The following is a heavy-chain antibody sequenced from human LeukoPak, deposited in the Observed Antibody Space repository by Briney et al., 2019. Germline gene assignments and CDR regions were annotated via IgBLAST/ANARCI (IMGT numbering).Heavy chain of an antibody. J-gene: IGHJ4*02. CDR1: EFTFSKYA. V-gene: IGHV3-23*01. CDR2: INGSGVIT. Sequence: GGSLRLSCAASEFTFSKYAMNWVRQAPGKGLEWVSGINGSGVITFYADSGKGRITISRDNSKNPIYLQMNSLRAEDTAIYYFAKDSSQGGAYFGSWGQGTLVTVSS. CDR3: AKDSSQGGAYFGS. D-gene: IGHD3-16*01.